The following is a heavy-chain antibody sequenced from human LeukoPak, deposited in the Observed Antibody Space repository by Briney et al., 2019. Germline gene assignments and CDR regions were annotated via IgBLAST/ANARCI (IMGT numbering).Heavy chain of an antibody. CDR2: IFTSGST. V-gene: IGHV4-61*02. Sequence: PSQTLSLTCTVSGGSISSGTYYWSWIRQSAGKGLEWIGRIFTSGSTNYNPSLKSRVTMSVDTSKKQFSLTLSSVTAADTAVYYCARGAGSTLAYNWFDPWGQGTLVTVSS. CDR3: ARGAGSTLAYNWFDP. CDR1: GGSISSGTYY. D-gene: IGHD2-2*01. J-gene: IGHJ5*02.